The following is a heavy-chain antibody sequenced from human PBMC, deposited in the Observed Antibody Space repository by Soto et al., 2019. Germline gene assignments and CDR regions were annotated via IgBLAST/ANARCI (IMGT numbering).Heavy chain of an antibody. D-gene: IGHD5-12*01. CDR3: ARDSGYDSRLFFWFDP. V-gene: IGHV4-59*01. CDR1: GGSISSYY. Sequence: SETLSLTCTVSGGSISSYYWSWIRQPPGKGLEWIGYIYYSGSTNYNPSLKSRVTISVDTSKNQFSLKLSSVTAADTAVYYCARDSGYDSRLFFWFDPWGQGTLVTVSS. J-gene: IGHJ5*02. CDR2: IYYSGST.